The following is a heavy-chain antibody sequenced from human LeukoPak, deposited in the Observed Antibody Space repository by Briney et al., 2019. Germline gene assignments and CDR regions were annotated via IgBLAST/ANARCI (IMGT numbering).Heavy chain of an antibody. V-gene: IGHV4-34*01. J-gene: IGHJ5*02. CDR3: ARGPGYSSSWFARAHWFDP. CDR2: INHSGST. CDR1: GGSFSGYY. Sequence: ASETLSLTCAVYGGSFSGYYWSWIRQPPGEGLEWIGEINHSGSTNYNPSLKSRVTISVDTSKNQFSLKLSSVTAADTAVYYCARGPGYSSSWFARAHWFDPWGQGTLVTVSS. D-gene: IGHD6-13*01.